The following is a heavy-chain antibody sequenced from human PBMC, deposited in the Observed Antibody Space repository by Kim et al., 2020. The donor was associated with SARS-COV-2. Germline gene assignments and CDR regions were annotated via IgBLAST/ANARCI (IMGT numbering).Heavy chain of an antibody. J-gene: IGHJ4*02. CDR2: INAGNGNT. V-gene: IGHV1-3*01. CDR1: GYTFTSYA. Sequence: ASVKVSCKASGYTFTSYAMHWVRQAPGQRLEWMGWINAGNGNTRFSQKFQGRVTITRDTSASTAYMELSSLRSEDTAVYYCARRALSSFVGLAVVSTLDYWGQGTLVTVSS. CDR3: ARRALSSFVGLAVVSTLDY. D-gene: IGHD2-8*02.